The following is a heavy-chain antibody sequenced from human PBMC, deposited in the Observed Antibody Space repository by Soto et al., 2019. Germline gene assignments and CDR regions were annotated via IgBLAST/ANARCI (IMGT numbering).Heavy chain of an antibody. CDR3: ARDRRVRGSPFDY. V-gene: IGHV3-30-3*01. Sequence: GSLRLSCAASGFTFSSYAMHWVRQAPGKGLEWVAVISYDGSNKYYADSVKGRFTISRDNSKNTLYLQMNSLRAEDTAVYYCARDRRVRGSPFDYWGQGTLVTVSS. CDR1: GFTFSSYA. CDR2: ISYDGSNK. J-gene: IGHJ4*02. D-gene: IGHD1-26*01.